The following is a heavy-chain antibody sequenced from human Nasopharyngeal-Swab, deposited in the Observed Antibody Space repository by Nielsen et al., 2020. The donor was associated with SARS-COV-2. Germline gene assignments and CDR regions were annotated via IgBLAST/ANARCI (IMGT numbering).Heavy chain of an antibody. V-gene: IGHV3-7*04. J-gene: IGHJ3*02. CDR2: IKQGGSEQ. Sequence: GGSLRLSCAASGFPFRNYYMTWARQPPGKGLDWVANIKQGGSEQFYVDSVKGRFTISRDDAKNSVYLQMNSLRAEDTAVYYCARESVVTGMDDATDIWGQGTMVTVSS. CDR1: GFPFRNYY. CDR3: ARESVVTGMDDATDI. D-gene: IGHD2-21*02.